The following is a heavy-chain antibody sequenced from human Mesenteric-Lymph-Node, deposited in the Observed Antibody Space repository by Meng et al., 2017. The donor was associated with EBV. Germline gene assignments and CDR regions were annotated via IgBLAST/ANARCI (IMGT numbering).Heavy chain of an antibody. Sequence: HLQRKEWGPGLVKPSEPLPLTCTGSGGSISSSHYYWGWVRQPPGKGLQWIGTIYYSGSTSYNPSLKSRVTISVDTSKNQFSLKLSSVTAADTAVYYCARGEKGPIDYWGQGTLVTVSS. V-gene: IGHV4-39*01. CDR2: IYYSGST. J-gene: IGHJ4*02. CDR1: GGSISSSHYY. CDR3: ARGEKGPIDY.